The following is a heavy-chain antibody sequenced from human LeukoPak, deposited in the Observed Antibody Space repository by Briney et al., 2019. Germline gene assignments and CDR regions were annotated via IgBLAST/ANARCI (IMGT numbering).Heavy chain of an antibody. V-gene: IGHV1-18*01. CDR2: ISACNGNT. CDR3: ARLGYCSSTSCYGNFDY. CDR1: GYTFTSYG. J-gene: IGHJ4*02. D-gene: IGHD2-2*01. Sequence: ASVKVSCKASGYTFTSYGISWVRQAPGQGLEWMGWISACNGNTNYAQKLQGRVTMTTDTSTSTAYMELRSLRSDDTAVYYCARLGYCSSTSCYGNFDYWGQGTLVTVSS.